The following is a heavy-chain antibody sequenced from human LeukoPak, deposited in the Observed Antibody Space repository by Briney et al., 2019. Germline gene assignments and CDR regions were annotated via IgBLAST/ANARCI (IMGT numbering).Heavy chain of an antibody. CDR2: VTGPGDTT. CDR3: AKGAEIDL. CDR1: GFTFTNYA. V-gene: IGHV3-23*01. J-gene: IGHJ5*02. Sequence: PGGSLRLSCATSGFTFTNYAMNWLCQSPGKGLEWVSAVTGPGDTTYYSDSVKGRFFMSREDSKTTVYLQMNSLRAEDTAIYYCAKGAEIDLWGQGTLVTVSS. D-gene: IGHD3-16*01.